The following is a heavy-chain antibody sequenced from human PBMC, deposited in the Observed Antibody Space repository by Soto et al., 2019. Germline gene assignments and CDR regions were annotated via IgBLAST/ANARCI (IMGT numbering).Heavy chain of an antibody. CDR1: GGSISSGGYY. Sequence: SETLSLTCTVSGGSISSGGYYWSWIRQHPGKGLEWIGYIYYSGSTYYNPSLKSRVTISVDTSKNQFSLKLSSVTAADTAVYYCARLEKYYYDFGSLSLNYYYYGMDVWGQGTTVTVSS. CDR3: ARLEKYYYDFGSLSLNYYYYGMDV. J-gene: IGHJ6*02. D-gene: IGHD3-22*01. CDR2: IYYSGST. V-gene: IGHV4-31*03.